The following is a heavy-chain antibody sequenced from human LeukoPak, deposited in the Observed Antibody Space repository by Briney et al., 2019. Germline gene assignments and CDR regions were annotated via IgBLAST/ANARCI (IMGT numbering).Heavy chain of an antibody. V-gene: IGHV3-74*01. J-gene: IGHJ4*02. Sequence: GGSLRLSCAASGFTFSSYWMNWVRQAPGKGLVWVSRIASDGSSTTYADSVKGRFSISRDNAKNTLYLQMNSLRAEDTAVYYCARDNASELLWFGELVYWGQGTLVTVSS. D-gene: IGHD3-10*01. CDR1: GFTFSSYW. CDR2: IASDGSST. CDR3: ARDNASELLWFGELVY.